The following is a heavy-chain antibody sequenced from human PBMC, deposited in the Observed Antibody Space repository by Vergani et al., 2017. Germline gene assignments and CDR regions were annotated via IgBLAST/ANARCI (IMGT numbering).Heavy chain of an antibody. V-gene: IGHV1-69*06. D-gene: IGHD1-14*01. CDR1: GYTFTGYY. Sequence: QVQLVQSGAEVKKPGASVKVSCKASGYTFTGYYMHWVRQAPGQGLEWMGGIIPIFGTANYAQKFQGRVTITADKSTSTAYMELSSLRSEDTAVYYCASGQKLNSYRNDYWGQGTLVTVSS. CDR3: ASGQKLNSYRNDY. J-gene: IGHJ4*02. CDR2: IIPIFGTA.